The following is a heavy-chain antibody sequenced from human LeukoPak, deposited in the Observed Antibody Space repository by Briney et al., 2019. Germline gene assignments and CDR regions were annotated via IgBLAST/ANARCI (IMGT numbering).Heavy chain of an antibody. J-gene: IGHJ3*02. D-gene: IGHD3-22*01. V-gene: IGHV3-48*03. Sequence: PGGSLRLSCAASGFTFSSYEMNWVRQAPGKGLEWVSYISSSGSTIYYADSVKGRFTISRDNAKNSLYLQMNSLRAEDTAVYYCARLRGGGSGYYCDAFDIWGQGTMVTVSS. CDR1: GFTFSSYE. CDR3: ARLRGGGSGYYCDAFDI. CDR2: ISSSGSTI.